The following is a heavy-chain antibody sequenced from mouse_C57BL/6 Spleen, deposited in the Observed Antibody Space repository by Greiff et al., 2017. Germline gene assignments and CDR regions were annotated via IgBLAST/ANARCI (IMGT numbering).Heavy chain of an antibody. D-gene: IGHD2-5*01. V-gene: IGHV1-69*01. CDR3: ARGDSNSWFAY. Sequence: QVQLQQPGAELVMPGASVKLSCTASGYTFTSYWMHWVKQRPGQGLEWIGEIDPSDSYTNYNQKFKGKSTLTVDKSSSTAYMQLSSLTSEDSAVYYCARGDSNSWFAYWGQGTLVTVSA. CDR1: GYTFTSYW. CDR2: IDPSDSYT. J-gene: IGHJ3*01.